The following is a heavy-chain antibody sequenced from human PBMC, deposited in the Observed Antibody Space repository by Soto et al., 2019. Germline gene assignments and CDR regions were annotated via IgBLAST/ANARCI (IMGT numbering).Heavy chain of an antibody. D-gene: IGHD6-13*01. V-gene: IGHV1-2*02. Sequence: ASVKVSCKASGYTFTGYYMHWVRQAPGQGLEWMGWINPNSGGTNYAQKFQGRVTMTRDTSISTAYMELSRLRSDDTAVYYCARLRSIAAAYGVAFDYWGQGTLVTVSS. CDR2: INPNSGGT. CDR3: ARLRSIAAAYGVAFDY. CDR1: GYTFTGYY. J-gene: IGHJ4*02.